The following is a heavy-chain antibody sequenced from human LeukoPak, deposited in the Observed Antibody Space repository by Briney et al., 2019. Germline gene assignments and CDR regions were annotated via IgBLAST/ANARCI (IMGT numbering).Heavy chain of an antibody. Sequence: ASVKVSCKASGYTFTSYDINWVRQATGQGLEWMGWMNPNSGNTGYAQKFQGRVTITRNTSISTAYMELSSLRSEDTAVYYCARGPGVRGVIITSDYYYYMDVWGKGTTVTVSS. CDR2: MNPNSGNT. D-gene: IGHD3-10*01. CDR1: GYTFTSYD. CDR3: ARGPGVRGVIITSDYYYYMDV. J-gene: IGHJ6*03. V-gene: IGHV1-8*03.